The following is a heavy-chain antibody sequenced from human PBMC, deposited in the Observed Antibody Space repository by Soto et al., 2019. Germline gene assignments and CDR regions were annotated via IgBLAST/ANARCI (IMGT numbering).Heavy chain of an antibody. CDR1: GYTLSDYY. CDR3: ASHYDMWSRYLSPVDY. Sequence: QVQLVESGGDLVKPGGSLRLSCAASGYTLSDYYKSWIRQAPGKGLEWISYIDTSGTKIYYADSVKGRFTITRDNAKNSLYLEMNSLRDEDTAVYYRASHYDMWSRYLSPVDYWGQGTLVTVSS. CDR2: IDTSGTKI. D-gene: IGHD3-3*01. J-gene: IGHJ4*02. V-gene: IGHV3-11*01.